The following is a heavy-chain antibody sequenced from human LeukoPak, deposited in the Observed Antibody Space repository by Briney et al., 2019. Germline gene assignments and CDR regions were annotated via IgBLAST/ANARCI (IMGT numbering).Heavy chain of an antibody. V-gene: IGHV3-30*04. CDR3: PTIRGYSSSWPFDY. Sequence: GGSLRLSCAASGFTFSSYVMHWVRQAPGKGLEWVAIISYDGSNEYYADSVKGRFTISRDNSKNTLYLQMNSLKTEDTAVYYCPTIRGYSSSWPFDYWGQGILVTVSS. CDR2: ISYDGSNE. CDR1: GFTFSSYV. D-gene: IGHD6-13*01. J-gene: IGHJ4*02.